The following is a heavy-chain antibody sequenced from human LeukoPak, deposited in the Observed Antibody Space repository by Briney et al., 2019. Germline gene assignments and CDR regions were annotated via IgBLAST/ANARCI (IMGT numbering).Heavy chain of an antibody. J-gene: IGHJ5*02. D-gene: IGHD2-2*01. CDR1: AGSISGSNW. CDR3: ARDQGVVVPAATYNWFDP. Sequence: SETLSLTCAVSAGSISGSNWWSWVRQPPGKGLEWIGEIYHSGSTNYNPSLKSRVTISVDKSKNQFSLKLSSVTAADTAVYCCARDQGVVVPAATYNWFDPWGQGTLVTVSS. CDR2: IYHSGST. V-gene: IGHV4-4*01.